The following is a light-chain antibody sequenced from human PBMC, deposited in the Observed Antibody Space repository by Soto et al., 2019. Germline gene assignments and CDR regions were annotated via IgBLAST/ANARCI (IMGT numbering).Light chain of an antibody. CDR1: SSDVGGYNY. J-gene: IGLJ3*02. Sequence: QSVLTQPPSASGSPGQSVTISCTGTSSDVGGYNYVSWYQQHPGKAPKLIIYEVTKRPSGVPARFSGSKSGNTASLTLSGLQPEDEADYYCGSHAGSNSWVFGGGTKVTVL. CDR3: GSHAGSNSWV. V-gene: IGLV2-8*01. CDR2: EVT.